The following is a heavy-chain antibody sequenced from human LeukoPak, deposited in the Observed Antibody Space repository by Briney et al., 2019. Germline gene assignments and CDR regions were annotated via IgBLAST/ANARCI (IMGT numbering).Heavy chain of an antibody. CDR1: GFTFSNYW. CDR3: VRDGSTWANWFDP. V-gene: IGHV3-74*01. Sequence: GGSLRLSCAASGFTFSNYWMHWVRQAPGKGLVWVSRTNSDGSSTSYADSVKGRFTISRDNAKNTLYLQMNSLRDEDTAVYYCVRDGSTWANWFDPWGQGTLVTVSS. CDR2: TNSDGSST. D-gene: IGHD6-13*01. J-gene: IGHJ5*02.